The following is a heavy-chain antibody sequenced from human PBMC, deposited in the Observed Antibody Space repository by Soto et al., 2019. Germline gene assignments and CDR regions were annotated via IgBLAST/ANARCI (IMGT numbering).Heavy chain of an antibody. CDR1: GYTFTSFG. J-gene: IGHJ4*01. Sequence: ASVKVSCKASGYTFTSFGISWLRQAPGQGLEWMGWISAYNGNTKYAQKLQGRVTMTTDTSTSTAYMELRSLRSDDTAVYYCVRDLGSMVRGIVPLLDYWGQ. D-gene: IGHD3-10*01. CDR3: VRDLGSMVRGIVPLLDY. CDR2: ISAYNGNT. V-gene: IGHV1-18*01.